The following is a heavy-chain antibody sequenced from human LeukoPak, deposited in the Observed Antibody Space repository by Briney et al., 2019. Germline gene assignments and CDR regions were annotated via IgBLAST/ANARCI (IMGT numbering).Heavy chain of an antibody. Sequence: GASVKVSCKASGYTFTGYYMHWVRQAPGQGLEWMGWINPNSGGTNYAQKFQGRVTMTRDTSISTAYMELSRLRSDDTAVYYCAKTSGSGDYYYYGMDVWGQGTTVTVSS. CDR3: AKTSGSGDYYYYGMDV. CDR2: INPNSGGT. V-gene: IGHV1-2*02. CDR1: GYTFTGYY. D-gene: IGHD3-10*01. J-gene: IGHJ6*02.